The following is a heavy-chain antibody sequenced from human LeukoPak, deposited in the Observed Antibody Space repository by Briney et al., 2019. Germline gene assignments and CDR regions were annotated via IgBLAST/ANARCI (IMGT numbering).Heavy chain of an antibody. Sequence: GGSLRLSCAASGFTFSSYSMNWVRQAPGKGLEWVSYISSSGSTIYYADSVKGRFTISRDNAKNSLYLQMNSLRAEDTAVYYCARDSLSSLIDYWGQGTLVTVSS. CDR2: ISSSGSTI. CDR3: ARDSLSSLIDY. D-gene: IGHD6-19*01. V-gene: IGHV3-48*04. CDR1: GFTFSSYS. J-gene: IGHJ4*02.